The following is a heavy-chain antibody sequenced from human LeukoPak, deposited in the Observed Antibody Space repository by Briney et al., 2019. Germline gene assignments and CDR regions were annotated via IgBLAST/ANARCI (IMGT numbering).Heavy chain of an antibody. CDR3: ARDLPEAGGMDV. Sequence: SETLSLTCAVSGGSISSGGYSWSWIRQPPGKGLEWIGYIYHSGSTYYNPSLKSRVTISVDRSKSQFSLKLSSVTAADTAVYYCARDLPEAGGMDVWGQGTTVTVSS. CDR2: IYHSGST. J-gene: IGHJ6*02. V-gene: IGHV4-30-2*01. CDR1: GGSISSGGYS. D-gene: IGHD6-13*01.